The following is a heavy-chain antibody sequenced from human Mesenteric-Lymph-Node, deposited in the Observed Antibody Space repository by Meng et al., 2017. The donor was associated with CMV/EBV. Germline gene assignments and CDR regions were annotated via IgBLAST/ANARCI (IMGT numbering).Heavy chain of an antibody. CDR2: IYYSGST. V-gene: IGHV4-59*01. D-gene: IGHD3-22*01. Sequence: SETLSLTCTVSGGSISSYYWSWIRQPPGKGLEWIGYIYYSGSTNYNPSLKSRVTISVDTSKNQFSLKLSSVTAADTAVYYCATHYDSKLDVWGQGTTVTVSS. CDR3: ATHYDSKLDV. J-gene: IGHJ6*02. CDR1: GGSISSYY.